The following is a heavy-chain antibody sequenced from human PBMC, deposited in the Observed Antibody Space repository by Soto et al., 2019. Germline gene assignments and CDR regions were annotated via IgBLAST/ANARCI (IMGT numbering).Heavy chain of an antibody. CDR3: ARTARVFDF. Sequence: QVQLVESGGGLVKPGGSLRLSCAASGFTFGDYYMSWIRQAPGKGLECLSYISGSGGDISYGDSVRGRFTVSRDNARNSLYLQMDSLRADDTALYYCARTARVFDFWGQGAQVTVSS. V-gene: IGHV3-11*01. D-gene: IGHD6-6*01. J-gene: IGHJ4*02. CDR1: GFTFGDYY. CDR2: ISGSGGDI.